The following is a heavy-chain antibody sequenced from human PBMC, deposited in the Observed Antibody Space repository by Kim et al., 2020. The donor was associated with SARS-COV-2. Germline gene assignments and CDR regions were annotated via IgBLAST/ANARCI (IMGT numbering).Heavy chain of an antibody. CDR3: AKDLDIVATIYPFYYYGMDV. D-gene: IGHD5-12*01. Sequence: RFTISRDNSKNTLYLQMNSLRAEDTAVYYCAKDLDIVATIYPFYYYGMDVWGQGTTVTVSS. V-gene: IGHV3-33*06. J-gene: IGHJ6*02.